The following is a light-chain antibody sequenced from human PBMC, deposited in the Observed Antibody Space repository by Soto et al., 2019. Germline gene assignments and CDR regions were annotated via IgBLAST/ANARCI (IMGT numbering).Light chain of an antibody. Sequence: DIQMTQSPSTLSASVGDRVTITCRASQSINTWLAWYQHKPGKAPKLLIYKASSLEGGVPSRFRGSGSGTEFALTISSLQPDEFATYYCQQYNTYSRTFGQGTKVE. CDR3: QQYNTYSRT. J-gene: IGKJ2*02. CDR2: KAS. CDR1: QSINTW. V-gene: IGKV1-5*03.